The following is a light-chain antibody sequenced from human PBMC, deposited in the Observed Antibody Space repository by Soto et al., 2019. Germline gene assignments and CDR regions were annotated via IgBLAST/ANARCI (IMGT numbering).Light chain of an antibody. CDR3: QQLNSYPLT. J-gene: IGKJ4*01. CDR1: QSVTSNY. Sequence: EIVLTQSPGTLSLSPVERGTLSCMASQSVTSNYLAWYQQKRGQAPWLLIYGASNRATGIPDRFSGSGSGTDFTLTISSLQPEDFATYYCQQLNSYPLTFGGGTKVDIK. CDR2: GAS. V-gene: IGKV3-20*01.